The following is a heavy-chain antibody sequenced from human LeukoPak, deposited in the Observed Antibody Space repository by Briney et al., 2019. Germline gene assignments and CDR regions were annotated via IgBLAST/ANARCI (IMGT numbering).Heavy chain of an antibody. CDR1: GGSISSYY. CDR2: LSYRGDT. V-gene: IGHV4-59*05. J-gene: IGHJ4*02. Sequence: SVTLSLTCTVSGGSISSYYWSWIRQPAGKGLEWIGSLSYRGDTYYNPSLRSRLTISVDTSESHFSLNLTSLAAADTAVYYCARQVYSGGWYGPFDYWGQGTLVTVSS. D-gene: IGHD6-19*01. CDR3: ARQVYSGGWYGPFDY.